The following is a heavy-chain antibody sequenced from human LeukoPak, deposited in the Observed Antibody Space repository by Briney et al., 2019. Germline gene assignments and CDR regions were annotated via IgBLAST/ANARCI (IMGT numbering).Heavy chain of an antibody. V-gene: IGHV3-30*02. CDR2: IRHDGTET. J-gene: IGHJ6*02. CDR1: GFSYSSYG. CDR3: AKANRDHLSHYYGVDV. Sequence: GGSLRLSCAASGFSYSSYGMHWLRQAPGKGPESVALIRHDGTETYHADSVKGRFTISRDDSKSTFYLQMNSLRPEDTAVYYCAKANRDHLSHYYGVDVWGPGTTV. D-gene: IGHD3-10*01.